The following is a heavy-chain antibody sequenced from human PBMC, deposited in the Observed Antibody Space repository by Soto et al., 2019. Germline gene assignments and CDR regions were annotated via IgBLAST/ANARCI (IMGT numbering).Heavy chain of an antibody. CDR3: AKDRSYYYAKPAFDI. Sequence: GGSLRLSCAASGFTFSSYAMSWVRQAPGKGLEWVSAISGSGGSTYYADSVKGRFTISRDNSKNTLYLQMNSRRAEDTAVYYCAKDRSYYYAKPAFDIWGQGTMVTVSS. J-gene: IGHJ3*02. V-gene: IGHV3-23*01. CDR1: GFTFSSYA. CDR2: ISGSGGST. D-gene: IGHD3-10*01.